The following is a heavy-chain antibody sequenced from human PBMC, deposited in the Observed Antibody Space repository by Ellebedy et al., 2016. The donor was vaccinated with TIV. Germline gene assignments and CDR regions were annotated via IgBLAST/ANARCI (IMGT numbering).Heavy chain of an antibody. J-gene: IGHJ6*02. CDR1: GYTFTGYY. V-gene: IGHV1-2*02. Sequence: ASVKVSXXASGYTFTGYYMHWVRQAPGQGLEWMGWINPNSGGTNYAQKFQGRVTMTRDTSISTAYMELSRLRSDDTAVYYCARDPAGAYGDYRVGGGLDVWGQGTTVTVSS. CDR3: ARDPAGAYGDYRVGGGLDV. CDR2: INPNSGGT. D-gene: IGHD4-17*01.